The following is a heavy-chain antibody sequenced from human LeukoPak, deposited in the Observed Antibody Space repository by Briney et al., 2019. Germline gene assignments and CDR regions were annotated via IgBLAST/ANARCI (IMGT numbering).Heavy chain of an antibody. D-gene: IGHD6-13*01. J-gene: IGHJ4*02. CDR2: IYYGGNT. Sequence: PSETLSLTCIVSGGSVSSGRHSWAWLRQPPGMGLEWIGSIYYGGNTYYSLSLKSRVTISVETSKNQFSLRLSSVTATDTAVYYCARGENVAAAGIEYWGQGTLVTVSS. CDR3: ARGENVAAAGIEY. V-gene: IGHV4-39*01. CDR1: GGSVSSGRHS.